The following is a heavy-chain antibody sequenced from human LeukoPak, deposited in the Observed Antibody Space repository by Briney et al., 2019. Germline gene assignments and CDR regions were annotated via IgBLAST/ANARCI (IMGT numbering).Heavy chain of an antibody. CDR2: ISGSGGST. V-gene: IGHV3-23*01. Sequence: GGSLRLSCAASGFTFSSYAMSWVRQAPGKGLEWVSAISGSGGSTYYADSVKGRFTISRDNAKNSLYLQMNSLRAEDTAVYYCASSAAPHYFDYWGQGTLVTVSS. J-gene: IGHJ4*02. D-gene: IGHD6-13*01. CDR3: ASSAAPHYFDY. CDR1: GFTFSSYA.